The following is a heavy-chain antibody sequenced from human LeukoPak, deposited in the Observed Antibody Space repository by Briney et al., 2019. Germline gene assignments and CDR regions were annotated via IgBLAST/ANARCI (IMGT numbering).Heavy chain of an antibody. V-gene: IGHV3-7*01. J-gene: IGHJ6*02. Sequence: GGSLRLSCVASGFNFSISWMSWVRQAPGRGLEWVANINQDGSEKYYVDSVKGRFSISRDNAKNSMSLQMKSLRLEDTAVYHCLFGMDVWGQGPTVTVSS. CDR2: INQDGSEK. CDR1: GFNFSISW. CDR3: LFGMDV.